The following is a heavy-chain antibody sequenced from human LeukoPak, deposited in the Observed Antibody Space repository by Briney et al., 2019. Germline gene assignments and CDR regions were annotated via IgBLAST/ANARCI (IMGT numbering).Heavy chain of an antibody. CDR1: GGSFSGYY. D-gene: IGHD3-22*01. CDR2: INHSGST. Sequence: SETLSLTCAVYGGSFSGYYWSWIRQPPGKGLEWIGEINHSGSTNYNPSLKSRVTISVDTSKNQFSLKLSSVTAADTAVYYCARYGSSGYYSSWFDPWGQGTLVTVSS. V-gene: IGHV4-34*01. CDR3: ARYGSSGYYSSWFDP. J-gene: IGHJ5*02.